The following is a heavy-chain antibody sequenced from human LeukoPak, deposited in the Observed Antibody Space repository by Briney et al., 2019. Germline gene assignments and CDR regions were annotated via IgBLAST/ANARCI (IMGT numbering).Heavy chain of an antibody. CDR1: GGSISSYY. CDR2: IYYSGST. J-gene: IGHJ4*02. V-gene: IGHV4-39*01. CDR3: ARLSPAGYLDY. Sequence: PSETLSLTCTVSGGSISSYYWGWIRQPPGKGLEWIGSIYYSGSTYYNPSLKSRVTISVDTSKNQFSLKLSSVTAADTAVYYCARLSPAGYLDYWGQGTLVTVSS.